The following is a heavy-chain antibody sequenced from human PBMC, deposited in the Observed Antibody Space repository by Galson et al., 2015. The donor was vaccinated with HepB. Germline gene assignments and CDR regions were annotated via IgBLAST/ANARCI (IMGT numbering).Heavy chain of an antibody. CDR1: GGSFSGYY. CDR2: INHSGST. D-gene: IGHD3-3*01. CDR3: ARDKRFWYYYMDV. J-gene: IGHJ6*03. Sequence: ETLSLTCAVYGGSFSGYYWSWLRQPPGKGLEWIGEINHSGSTNYNPSLKSRVTISVDTSKNQFSLKLSSVTAADTAVYYCARDKRFWYYYMDVWGKGTTVTVSS. V-gene: IGHV4-34*01.